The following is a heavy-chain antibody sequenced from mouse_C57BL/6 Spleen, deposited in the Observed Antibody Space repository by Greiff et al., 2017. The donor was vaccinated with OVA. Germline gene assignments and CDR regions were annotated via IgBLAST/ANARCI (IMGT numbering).Heavy chain of an antibody. D-gene: IGHD6-5*01. J-gene: IGHJ1*03. CDR3: ARSRRMTLPNWYFDV. CDR1: GYTFTDHT. V-gene: IGHV1-78*01. Sequence: QVQLKQSDAELVKPGASVKISCKVSGYTFTDHTIHWMKQRPEQGLEWIGYIYPRDGSTKYNEKFKGKATLTAAKSSSTAYMQLNSLTSEDSAVYCWARSRRMTLPNWYFDVWGTGTTVTVSS. CDR2: IYPRDGST.